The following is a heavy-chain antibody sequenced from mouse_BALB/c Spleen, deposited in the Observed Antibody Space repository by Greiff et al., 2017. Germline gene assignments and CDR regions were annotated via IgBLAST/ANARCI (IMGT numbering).Heavy chain of an antibody. V-gene: IGHV5-6*03. D-gene: IGHD1-1*01. CDR1: GFTFSSYG. Sequence: EVMLVESGGGLVKPGGSLKLSCAASGFTFSSYGMSWVRQTPDKRLEWVATISSGGSYTYYPDSVKGRFTISRDNAKNTLYLQMSSLKSEDTAMYYCARGDYGSSYDAMDYWGQGTSVTVSS. CDR3: ARGDYGSSYDAMDY. CDR2: ISSGGSYT. J-gene: IGHJ4*01.